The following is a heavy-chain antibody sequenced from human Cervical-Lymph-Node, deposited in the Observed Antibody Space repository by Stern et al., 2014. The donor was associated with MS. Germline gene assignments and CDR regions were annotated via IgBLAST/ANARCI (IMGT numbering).Heavy chain of an antibody. D-gene: IGHD2-21*01. J-gene: IGHJ4*01. CDR3: SRQRDSTGWPIDY. V-gene: IGHV3-73*01. CDR1: GFTFSVSA. Sequence: VQLGQSGGGLVQPGGSLKLSCATSGFTFSVSAMRWVRQASGKGLEWVGRIRSNANTYATEYAASVKGRFTLSRDDSQKMAFLQMTSLKTEDTAVYFCSRQRDSTGWPIDYWGRGTLVTVSS. CDR2: IRSNANTYAT.